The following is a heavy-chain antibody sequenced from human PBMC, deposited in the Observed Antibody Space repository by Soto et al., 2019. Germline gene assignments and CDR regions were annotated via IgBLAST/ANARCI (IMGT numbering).Heavy chain of an antibody. D-gene: IGHD3-10*01. CDR2: IYYSGST. CDR3: ARRYGSFFDI. J-gene: IGHJ3*02. Sequence: QVQLQESGPGLVKPSETLSLTCTVSGGSISSYYWSWIRQPPGKGLEWIGYIYYSGSTNYNPSLTSRVTISVDTSKNQFPLKLSSVTAADTAVYYCARRYGSFFDIWGQGTMVTVSS. CDR1: GGSISSYY. V-gene: IGHV4-59*08.